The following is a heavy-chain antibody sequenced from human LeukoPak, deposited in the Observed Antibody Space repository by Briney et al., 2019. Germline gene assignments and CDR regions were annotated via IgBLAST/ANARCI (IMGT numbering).Heavy chain of an antibody. CDR2: ISGDGGST. CDR3: AKGGKWDVTPFDY. D-gene: IGHD1-26*01. Sequence: GGSLRLSCAASGFTFTSYSMNWVRQAPGKGLEWVSTISGDGGSTYYADSVKGRFTISRDNSKNTLYLQVNSLRAEDTAVYYCAKGGKWDVTPFDYWGQGTLVTVSS. J-gene: IGHJ4*02. V-gene: IGHV3-23*01. CDR1: GFTFTSYS.